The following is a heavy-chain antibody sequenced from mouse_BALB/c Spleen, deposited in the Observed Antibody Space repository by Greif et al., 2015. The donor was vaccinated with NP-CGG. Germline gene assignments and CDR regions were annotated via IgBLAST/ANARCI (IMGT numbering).Heavy chain of an antibody. CDR3: ANYGNYFDY. CDR1: GYTFTSYW. Sequence: VKLQESGAELAKPGASVKMPCKASGYTFTSYWMHWVKQRPGQGLEWIGYINPSTGYTEYNQKFKDKATLTADKSSSTAYMQLSSLTSEDSAVYYCANYGNYFDYWGQGTTLTVSS. J-gene: IGHJ2*01. D-gene: IGHD2-1*01. V-gene: IGHV1-7*01. CDR2: INPSTGYT.